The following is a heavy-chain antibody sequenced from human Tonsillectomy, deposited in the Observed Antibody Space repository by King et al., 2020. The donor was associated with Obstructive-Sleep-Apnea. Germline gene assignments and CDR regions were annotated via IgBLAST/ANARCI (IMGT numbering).Heavy chain of an antibody. CDR2: IIPIFGTA. Sequence: QLVQSGAEVKKPGSSVKVSCKASGGTFSSYAISWVRQAPGQGLEWMGGIIPIFGTANYAQKFQGRVTITADESTSTAYMELSSLRSEDTAVYYCAREWGEIVVVPAARSPYYYGMDVWGQGTTVTVSS. CDR3: AREWGEIVVVPAARSPYYYGMDV. CDR1: GGTFSSYA. V-gene: IGHV1-69*01. D-gene: IGHD2-2*01. J-gene: IGHJ6*02.